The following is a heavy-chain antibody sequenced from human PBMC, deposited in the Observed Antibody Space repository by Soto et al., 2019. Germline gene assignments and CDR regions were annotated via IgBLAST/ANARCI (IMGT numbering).Heavy chain of an antibody. D-gene: IGHD3-22*01. CDR3: ARIRPPTNYYYMDV. CDR1: GFTFSSFD. V-gene: IGHV3-21*01. CDR2: ISSSSSYI. J-gene: IGHJ6*02. Sequence: PGGSLRLSCAASGFTFSSFDMSWVRQAPGKGLEWVSYISSSSSYIYYADSVKGRFTIPRDNAKNSLYLQMNSLRVEDTAVYYCARIRPPTNYYYMDVWGQGNTVTVS.